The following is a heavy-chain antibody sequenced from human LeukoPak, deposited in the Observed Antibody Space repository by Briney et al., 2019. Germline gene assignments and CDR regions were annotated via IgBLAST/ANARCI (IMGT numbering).Heavy chain of an antibody. J-gene: IGHJ4*02. CDR1: LFTFDDYV. Sequence: PGGSLRLSCAASLFTFDDYVMHSVRQAPGKGLEWVSGISWNSGSIGYADSVKSRFTISRDNAKNSLYLQMNSLRAEDTALYYCAKEALGIDGYNPVDYWGQGTLVTVSS. CDR2: ISWNSGSI. CDR3: AKEALGIDGYNPVDY. D-gene: IGHD5-24*01. V-gene: IGHV3-9*01.